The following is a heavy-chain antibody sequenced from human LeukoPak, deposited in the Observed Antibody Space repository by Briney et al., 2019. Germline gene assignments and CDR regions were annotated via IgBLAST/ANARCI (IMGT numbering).Heavy chain of an antibody. CDR1: GGSISSYY. V-gene: IGHV4-59*12. Sequence: PSETLSLTCTVSGGSISSYYWSWIRQPPGKGLEWIGYIYYSGSTNYNPSLKSRVAISVDTSKNQFSLKLSSVTAADTAVYYCAGGMIGPGYFRHNWFDPWGQGTLVTVSS. CDR2: IYYSGST. D-gene: IGHD2/OR15-2a*01. J-gene: IGHJ5*02. CDR3: AGGMIGPGYFRHNWFDP.